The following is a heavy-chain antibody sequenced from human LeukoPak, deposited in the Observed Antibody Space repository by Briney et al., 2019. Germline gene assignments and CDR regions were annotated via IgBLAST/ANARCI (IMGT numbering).Heavy chain of an antibody. CDR3: ARDSRIVGATGNFDY. J-gene: IGHJ4*02. V-gene: IGHV4-61*02. D-gene: IGHD1-26*01. CDR1: GGSISSGSYY. Sequence: PSETLSLICTVSGGSISSGSYYWSWIRQPAGKGLEWIGRIYTSGSTNYNPSLKSRVTISVDTSKNQFSLKLSSVTAADTAVYYCARDSRIVGATGNFDYWGQGTLVTVSS. CDR2: IYTSGST.